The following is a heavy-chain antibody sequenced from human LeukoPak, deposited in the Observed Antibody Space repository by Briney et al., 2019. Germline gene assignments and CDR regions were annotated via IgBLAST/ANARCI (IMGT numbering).Heavy chain of an antibody. CDR1: GFTFSSYD. Sequence: PGRSLRLSCAASGFTFSSYDMHWVRQATGKGLEWVSVIGTAGDTYYPGSVKGRFTISRENAKNSLYLQMNNLRAGDTAVYYCARALGGYFYYGMDVWGQGTTVTVSS. CDR2: IGTAGDT. V-gene: IGHV3-13*01. J-gene: IGHJ6*02. CDR3: ARALGGYFYYGMDV. D-gene: IGHD2-21*02.